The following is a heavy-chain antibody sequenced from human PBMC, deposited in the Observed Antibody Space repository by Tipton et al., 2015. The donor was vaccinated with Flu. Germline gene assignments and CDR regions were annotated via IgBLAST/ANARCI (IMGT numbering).Heavy chain of an antibody. CDR1: GFTFSGYG. Sequence: VQLVQSGGGVVQPGGSLRLSCAASGFTFSGYGMHWVRQAPGKGLEWVAFIRHDGSDKYYAESVKGRFTISRDDSKNALYLLMSSLRPEDTAVYYCAKDGWDTSGWYPFDYWGQGTLVTVSA. J-gene: IGHJ4*02. CDR3: AKDGWDTSGWYPFDY. CDR2: IRHDGSDK. D-gene: IGHD6-19*01. V-gene: IGHV3-30*02.